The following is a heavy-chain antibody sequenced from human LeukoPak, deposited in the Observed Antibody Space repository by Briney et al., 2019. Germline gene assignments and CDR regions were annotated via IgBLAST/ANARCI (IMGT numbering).Heavy chain of an antibody. V-gene: IGHV3-21*01. D-gene: IGHD6-13*01. Sequence: GGSLRLSCAASGFTFSSYSMNWVRQAPGKGLEWVSSISSSSSYIYYADSVKGRFTISRDNAKNSLYLQMNSLRAEDTAVYYCARVKEGGKQQLLTPLDYWGQGTLVTVSS. CDR1: GFTFSSYS. CDR3: ARVKEGGKQQLLTPLDY. J-gene: IGHJ4*02. CDR2: ISSSSSYI.